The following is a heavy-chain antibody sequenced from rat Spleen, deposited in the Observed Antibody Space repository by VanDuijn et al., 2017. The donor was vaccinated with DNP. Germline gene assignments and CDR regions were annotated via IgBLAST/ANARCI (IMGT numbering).Heavy chain of an antibody. J-gene: IGHJ2*01. V-gene: IGHV3-1*01. Sequence: EVQLQESGSGLVKPSQSLSLTCSVTGSSITSNYWGWIRKFPGNKMEYIGHISYSGSTNYNPSLKSRIPITRDTSKNHFLLHLNSVTTEDTATYYCARWTRYFDYWGQGVMVTVSS. CDR2: ISYSGST. D-gene: IGHD1-7*01. CDR1: GSSITSNY. CDR3: ARWTRYFDY.